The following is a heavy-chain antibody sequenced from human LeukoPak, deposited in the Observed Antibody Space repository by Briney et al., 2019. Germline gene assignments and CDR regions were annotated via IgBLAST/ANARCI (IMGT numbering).Heavy chain of an antibody. CDR2: ISGSGDYT. CDR3: AKDRCTSITCYDFDC. Sequence: GGSLRLSCAVSGFTFSGYAMSWVRQAPGKGLEWVSTISGSGDYTYYADSVKGRFTISRDNSKNTLYLQMNSLRAEDTAVYFCAKDRCTSITCYDFDCWGQGTLVTVSS. V-gene: IGHV3-23*01. D-gene: IGHD2-2*01. CDR1: GFTFSGYA. J-gene: IGHJ4*02.